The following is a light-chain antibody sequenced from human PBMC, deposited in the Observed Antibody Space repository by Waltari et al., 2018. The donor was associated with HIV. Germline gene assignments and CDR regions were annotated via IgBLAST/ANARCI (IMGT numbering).Light chain of an antibody. CDR2: DAS. CDR1: QSVSNY. J-gene: IGKJ3*01. V-gene: IGKV3-11*01. Sequence: EIVLTQSPATLSLSPGERATLSCRASQSVSNYLAWYQQKPGQPPRLLIYDASNRATGIPARFSGSGSGTDFTLTISSLEPEDFAVYYCQQRGNWPPIFTFGPGTKVDIK. CDR3: QQRGNWPPIFT.